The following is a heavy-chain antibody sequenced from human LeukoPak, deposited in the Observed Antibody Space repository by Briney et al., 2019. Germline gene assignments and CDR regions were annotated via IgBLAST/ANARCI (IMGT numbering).Heavy chain of an antibody. CDR3: ARVAAYSGSYDAFDI. CDR2: ISYSGNT. D-gene: IGHD1-26*01. V-gene: IGHV4-59*01. Sequence: PSETLSLTCTVSGGSLSSYCWTWIRQPPGKGLEWIADISYSGNTNYNPSLKSRVAISIDTSKKQFSLKLSSVTAADTAVYYCARVAAYSGSYDAFDIWGQGTMVTVSS. CDR1: GGSLSSYC. J-gene: IGHJ3*02.